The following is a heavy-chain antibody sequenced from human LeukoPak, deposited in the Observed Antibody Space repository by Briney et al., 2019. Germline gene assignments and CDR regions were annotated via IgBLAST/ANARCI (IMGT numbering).Heavy chain of an antibody. Sequence: SETLSLTCTVSGGSISSSSYYWGWIRQAPGTGLEWIGSIYYSGSTYYNPSLKSRVTISVDTSKNQFSLKVSSVTAADTAVYYCARHGALSIYGGSHFDNWGQGTLVTVS. V-gene: IGHV4-39*01. D-gene: IGHD1-26*01. CDR2: IYYSGST. CDR3: ARHGALSIYGGSHFDN. J-gene: IGHJ4*02. CDR1: GGSISSSSYY.